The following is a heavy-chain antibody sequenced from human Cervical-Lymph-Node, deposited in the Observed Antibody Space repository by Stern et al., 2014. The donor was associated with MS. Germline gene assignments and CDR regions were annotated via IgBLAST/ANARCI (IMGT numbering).Heavy chain of an antibody. CDR1: GFTFSTYT. CDR3: ARRFGYFDS. Sequence: VQLVESGGGVVQPGRSLRLSCAASGFTFSTYTMHCVLQAPGQGLDWVAVVSHDGSNKYYADSVEGRFTISRDNSKNTLYLQMNSLRAEDTAVYYCARRFGYFDSWGQGTLVTVSS. CDR2: VSHDGSNK. J-gene: IGHJ4*02. D-gene: IGHD3-16*01. V-gene: IGHV3-30-3*01.